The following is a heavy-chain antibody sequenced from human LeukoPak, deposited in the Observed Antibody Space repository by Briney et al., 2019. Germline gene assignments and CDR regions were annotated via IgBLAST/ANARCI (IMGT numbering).Heavy chain of an antibody. CDR1: GGSFSGYY. CDR2: INHSGST. D-gene: IGHD3-10*01. Sequence: SETQSLTCAVYGGSFSGYYWSWIRQPPGKGLEWIGEINHSGSTNYNPSLKSRVTISVDTSKNQFSLKLSSVTAADTAVYYCARGLSTMVRGAARRFDPWGQGTLVTVSS. J-gene: IGHJ5*02. CDR3: ARGLSTMVRGAARRFDP. V-gene: IGHV4-34*01.